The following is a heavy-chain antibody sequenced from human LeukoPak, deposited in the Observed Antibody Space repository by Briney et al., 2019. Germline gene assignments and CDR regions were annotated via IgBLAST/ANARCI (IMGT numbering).Heavy chain of an antibody. D-gene: IGHD6-19*01. CDR3: AKRHSIGGWVDY. CDR1: GFTFSNYP. J-gene: IGHJ4*02. CDR2: AGGSDGST. V-gene: IGHV3-23*01. Sequence: GGSLRLSCAASGFTFSNYPMGWVRQPPGKGLQWVSIAGGSDGSTYYGDPVKGRFTISRDNSKDTLYLQMNSLRADDTAVYFCAKRHSIGGWVDYWGQGALVTVSS.